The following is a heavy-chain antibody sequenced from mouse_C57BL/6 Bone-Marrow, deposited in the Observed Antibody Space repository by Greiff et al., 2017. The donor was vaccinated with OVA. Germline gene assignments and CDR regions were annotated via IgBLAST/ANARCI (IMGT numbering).Heavy chain of an antibody. Sequence: QVQLQQPGAELVKPGASVKMSCKASGYTFTSYWITWVKQRPGQGLEWIGDIYPGSGSTNYNEKFKSKATLTVDTSSSTAYMQLSSLTSEDSAVYYCARYGITTVVATPDWYFDVWGTGTTVTVSS. CDR3: ARYGITTVVATPDWYFDV. J-gene: IGHJ1*03. D-gene: IGHD1-1*01. CDR2: IYPGSGST. V-gene: IGHV1-55*01. CDR1: GYTFTSYW.